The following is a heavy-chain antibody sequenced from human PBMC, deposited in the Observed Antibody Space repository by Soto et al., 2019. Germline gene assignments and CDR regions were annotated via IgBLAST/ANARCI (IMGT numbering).Heavy chain of an antibody. J-gene: IGHJ4*02. Sequence: GGSLRLSCAASGFSFSAYAMSWVRQAPGKGLEWVSGMTGSGGFTYYAASVKGRFTISRDNSKNTPYVQLNSLRAEETAVYYCAKGQCDADCYVFDSWGQGTLVTVSS. CDR3: AKGQCDADCYVFDS. CDR1: GFSFSAYA. CDR2: MTGSGGFT. V-gene: IGHV3-23*01. D-gene: IGHD2-21*02.